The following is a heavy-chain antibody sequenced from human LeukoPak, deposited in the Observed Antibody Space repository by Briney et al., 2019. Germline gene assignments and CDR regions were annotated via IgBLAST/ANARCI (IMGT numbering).Heavy chain of an antibody. CDR1: GGTFSIYA. CDR2: IIPIFGTA. D-gene: IGHD3-3*01. Sequence: RASVTVSFKASGGTFSIYAISWVRQAPGQGLEWMGGIIPIFGTANYAQKFQGRVTITADESTSTAYMELSSLRSEDTAVYYCARAFTYDFWSKYYYYGMDVWGQGTTVTVSS. V-gene: IGHV1-69*13. CDR3: ARAFTYDFWSKYYYYGMDV. J-gene: IGHJ6*02.